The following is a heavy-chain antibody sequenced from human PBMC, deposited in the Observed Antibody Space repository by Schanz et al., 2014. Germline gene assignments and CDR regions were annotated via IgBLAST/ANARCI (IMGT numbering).Heavy chain of an antibody. Sequence: EVRLVESGGGLVQPGGSLRLSCEASGFDFNSYSMNWVRQAPGKGLEWLSYIDGKSTTVYYADSVKGRFTISRDNAKNSLDLQMNSLKAEDTAVYYCAREEGWGIAAAGPKHYYYGMDVSGQGTTVTVSS. D-gene: IGHD6-13*01. CDR3: AREEGWGIAAAGPKHYYYGMDV. V-gene: IGHV3-48*04. CDR1: GFDFNSYS. CDR2: IDGKSTTV. J-gene: IGHJ6*02.